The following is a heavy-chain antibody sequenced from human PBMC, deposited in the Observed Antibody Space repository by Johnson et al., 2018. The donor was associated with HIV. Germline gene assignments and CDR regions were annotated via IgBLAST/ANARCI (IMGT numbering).Heavy chain of an antibody. CDR1: GITVSSNY. D-gene: IGHD6-13*01. J-gene: IGHJ3*02. V-gene: IGHV3-66*01. CDR3: ARERIAAAGLDAFDI. CDR2: FYSDSNT. Sequence: VQLVESGGGLVKPGGSLRLSCAASGITVSSNYMSWVRQALGKGLEWVSVFYSDSNTYSSDSVKGRFTISRDNSKNTLYLQMNSLRAEDTAVYYCARERIAAAGLDAFDIWGQGTMVTVSS.